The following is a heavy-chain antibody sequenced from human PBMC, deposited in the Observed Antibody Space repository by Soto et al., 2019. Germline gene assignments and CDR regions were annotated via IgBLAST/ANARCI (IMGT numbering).Heavy chain of an antibody. CDR1: GASISSGGYY. J-gene: IGHJ5*02. V-gene: IGHV4-31*03. Sequence: SETLSRTCTVSGASISSGGYYWSWIRQHPEKGLEWIGYSYYSGSTYYNPSLKSRVSISVDTSKNQFSLKLSSVTAADTSVYYCARGARYWFDPWGQGTLVTVSS. CDR2: SYYSGST. CDR3: ARGARYWFDP.